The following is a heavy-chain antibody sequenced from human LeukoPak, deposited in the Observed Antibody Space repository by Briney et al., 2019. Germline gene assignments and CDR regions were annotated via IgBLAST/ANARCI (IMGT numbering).Heavy chain of an antibody. CDR1: GFTFNTYS. CDR3: ARDGRDISDYGDSYPFDI. Sequence: GGSLRLSCAASGFTFNTYSMNWVRQAPGKGLEWVSYISSSSSAIYYADSVKGRFTISRDNAKNSLYLQMNSLRDEDTAVYYCARDGRDISDYGDSYPFDIWGQGSMVTVSS. V-gene: IGHV3-48*02. D-gene: IGHD4-17*01. CDR2: ISSSSSAI. J-gene: IGHJ3*02.